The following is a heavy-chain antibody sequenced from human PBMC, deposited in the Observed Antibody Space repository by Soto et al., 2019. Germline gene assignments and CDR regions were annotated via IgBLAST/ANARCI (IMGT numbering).Heavy chain of an antibody. V-gene: IGHV3-15*07. J-gene: IGHJ4*01. D-gene: IGHD3-10*01. Sequence: GGSLRLSCVAPGFTFSHACINWFRRPPGKELEWVARAKSKTPGTTTDFTASVTSRLATSTNDSTTMAFTRMHSPTLEDTAVYYCTTDSCITLTPVRFDYWGHGTLLTVSS. CDR2: AKSKTPGTTT. CDR3: TTDSCITLTPVRFDY. CDR1: GFTFSHAC.